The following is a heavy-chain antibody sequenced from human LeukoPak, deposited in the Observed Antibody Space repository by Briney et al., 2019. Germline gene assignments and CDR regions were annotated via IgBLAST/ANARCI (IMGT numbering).Heavy chain of an antibody. CDR3: AKDPFPRNIVGAQLDFDY. CDR1: GFSFNRHA. D-gene: IGHD1-26*01. V-gene: IGHV3-30*02. CDR2: IRYDGSNK. Sequence: GGSLRLSCGAVGFSFNRHAMHWVRQAPGKGLEWVAFIRYDGSNKYYADSVKGRFTISRDNSKNTLYLQMNSVRAEDTAVYYCAKDPFPRNIVGAQLDFDYRGPGTLVTVSS. J-gene: IGHJ4*02.